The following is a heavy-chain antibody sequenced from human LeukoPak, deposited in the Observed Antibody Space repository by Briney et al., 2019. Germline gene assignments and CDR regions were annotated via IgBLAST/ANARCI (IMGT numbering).Heavy chain of an antibody. D-gene: IGHD3-3*01. J-gene: IGHJ3*02. CDR2: ISAYNGNT. CDR3: ARPSIEWRNDAFDI. CDR1: GYTFTSYD. Sequence: GASVKVSCKASGYTFTSYDINWVRQAPGQGLEWMGWISAYNGNTNYAQKLQGRVTMTTDTSTSTAYMELRSLRSDDTAVYYCARPSIEWRNDAFDIWGQGTMVTVSS. V-gene: IGHV1-18*01.